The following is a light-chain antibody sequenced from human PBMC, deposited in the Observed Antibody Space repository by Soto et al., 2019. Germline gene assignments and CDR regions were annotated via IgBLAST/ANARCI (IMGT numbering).Light chain of an antibody. J-gene: IGKJ1*01. CDR3: QQYGSSPWT. V-gene: IGKV3-20*01. CDR2: GAS. Sequence: VMTQSPVTLSVSPGERATLSCRASQSVGSKVAWYQQKPGQAPRLLIYGASSRATGIPDRFSGSGSGTDFTLTISRLEPEDFAVYYCQQYGSSPWTFGQGTKVDIK. CDR1: QSVGSK.